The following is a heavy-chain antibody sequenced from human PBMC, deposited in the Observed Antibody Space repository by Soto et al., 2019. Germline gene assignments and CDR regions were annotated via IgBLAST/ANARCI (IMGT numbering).Heavy chain of an antibody. CDR3: ARDPYHVLMVNAPNRYGMDF. CDR2: ISTYNGNT. CDR1: GYTFTTYD. Sequence: QVQLVQSGAEVKKPGASVKVSCKASGYTFTTYDISWVRQAPGQGLEWMGRISTYNGNTNYPQSLQGRLTMTTDTSTTTAYMELRRMRSDDTTVYYCARDPYHVLMVNAPNRYGMDFWGKGTTVTVSS. J-gene: IGHJ6*04. V-gene: IGHV1-18*01. D-gene: IGHD2-8*01.